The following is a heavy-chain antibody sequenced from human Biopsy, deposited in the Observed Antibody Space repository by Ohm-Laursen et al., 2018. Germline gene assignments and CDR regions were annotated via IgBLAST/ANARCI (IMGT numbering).Heavy chain of an antibody. Sequence: SETLSLTCIVSGGSITSYSWSWIRQPPGKGLEPIGYIYNTGDTTYNPSLQSRVTISLDTSNNQLSLRLSSVTAADAAVYYCARRSAANWYFNLWGRGTLVTVSS. D-gene: IGHD6-25*01. CDR1: GGSITSYS. CDR2: IYNTGDT. CDR3: ARRSAANWYFNL. J-gene: IGHJ2*01. V-gene: IGHV4-59*08.